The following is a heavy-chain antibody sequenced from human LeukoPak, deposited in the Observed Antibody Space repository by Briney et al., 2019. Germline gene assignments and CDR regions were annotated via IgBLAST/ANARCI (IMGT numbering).Heavy chain of an antibody. D-gene: IGHD3-10*01. CDR3: ARVGSGSTYDY. V-gene: IGHV3-74*01. CDR2: INGDGSST. J-gene: IGHJ4*02. Sequence: GGSLRLSCAASGFTFSSYWMHWVRQAPGKGLVWVSHINGDGSSTIYADSVKGRFTISRDNAKNTLYLQMNSLRAEDTAVYYCARVGSGSTYDYWGQGTLVTVSS. CDR1: GFTFSSYW.